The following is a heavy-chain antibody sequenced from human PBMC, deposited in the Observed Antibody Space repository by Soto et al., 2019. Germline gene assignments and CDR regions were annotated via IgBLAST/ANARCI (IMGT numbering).Heavy chain of an antibody. D-gene: IGHD6-6*01. Sequence: QVHLVQSGAEVKKPGASVKVSCKASGYTSTTYGISWVRQAPEQGLEWMGWISAYNGNTKYAQKFQDRVTMTTDTSTSTASMELRSLTSDDPAMYYCARGSRYIAARNDAFDIWGRGTMVTVSS. CDR1: GYTSTTYG. CDR2: ISAYNGNT. J-gene: IGHJ3*02. CDR3: ARGSRYIAARNDAFDI. V-gene: IGHV1-18*01.